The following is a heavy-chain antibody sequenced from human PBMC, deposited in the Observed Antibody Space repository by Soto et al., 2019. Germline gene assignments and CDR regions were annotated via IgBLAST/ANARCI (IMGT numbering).Heavy chain of an antibody. CDR2: IGIAGDT. Sequence: SCAASGFTFSSYDMHWVRQATGKGLEWVSGIGIAGDTYYSGSVKGRFTISRENAKNSLYLQMNSLRAGDTAVYYCARDRHGMDVWGQGTTVTVSS. CDR3: ARDRHGMDV. J-gene: IGHJ6*02. V-gene: IGHV3-13*01. CDR1: GFTFSSYD.